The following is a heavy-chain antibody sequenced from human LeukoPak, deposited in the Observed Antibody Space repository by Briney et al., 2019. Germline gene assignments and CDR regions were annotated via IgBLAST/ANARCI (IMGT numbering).Heavy chain of an antibody. V-gene: IGHV3-23*01. J-gene: IGHJ4*02. CDR3: AKDPTRGGGSSWSIDY. D-gene: IGHD6-13*01. CDR1: GFTFSTYA. CDR2: ISGSGGST. Sequence: GGSLRLSCAASGFTFSTYAMIWVRQAPGKGLEWVSPISGSGGSTYYADSVKGRFTISRDNSKNTLYLQMNSLRAEDTAVYYCAKDPTRGGGSSWSIDYWGKGTLVTVSS.